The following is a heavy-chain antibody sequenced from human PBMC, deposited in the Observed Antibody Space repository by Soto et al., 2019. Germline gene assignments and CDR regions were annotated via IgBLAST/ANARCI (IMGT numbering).Heavy chain of an antibody. CDR3: ARPYSSSSTSGLHY. CDR1: GGSISSSNW. D-gene: IGHD6-6*01. V-gene: IGHV4-4*02. J-gene: IGHJ4*02. CDR2: IYHSGST. Sequence: QVQLQESGPGLVKPSGTLSLTCAVSGGSISSSNWWSWVRQPPGQGLEWIGEIYHSGSTNYNPSLKGRVTISVNKSKNQFSLKLSSVSAADTAVYYCARPYSSSSTSGLHYWGQGTLVTVSS.